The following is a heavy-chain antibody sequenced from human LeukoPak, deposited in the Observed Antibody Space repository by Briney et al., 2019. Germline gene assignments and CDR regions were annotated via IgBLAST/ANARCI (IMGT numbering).Heavy chain of an antibody. CDR1: GYTFTSYW. D-gene: IGHD3-22*01. CDR3: AIPMSATYYYDSSGYFNDAFDI. Sequence: GESLKISCKGSGYTFTSYWIGWVRQMPGKGLEWMGIICPGDSDTRYSPSFQGQVTISADKSISTAYLQWSSLKASDTAMYYCAIPMSATYYYDSSGYFNDAFDIWGQGTMVTVSS. V-gene: IGHV5-51*01. J-gene: IGHJ3*02. CDR2: ICPGDSDT.